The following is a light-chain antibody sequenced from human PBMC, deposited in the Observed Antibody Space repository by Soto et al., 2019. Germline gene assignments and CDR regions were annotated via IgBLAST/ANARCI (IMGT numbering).Light chain of an antibody. CDR1: QSVSSY. CDR3: QQRSNWPPYT. V-gene: IGKV3-11*01. Sequence: EIVLTQSPATLSLSPGERATLSCRASQSVSSYLAWYQQKPGQAPRLLIYDASNRATGTPARFSGSGSGTDFTLTISSLEPEDCAVDYCQQRSNWPPYTFGQGTKLEIK. CDR2: DAS. J-gene: IGKJ2*01.